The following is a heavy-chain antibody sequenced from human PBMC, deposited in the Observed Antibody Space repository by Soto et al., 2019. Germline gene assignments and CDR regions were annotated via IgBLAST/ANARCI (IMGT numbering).Heavy chain of an antibody. V-gene: IGHV3-7*01. D-gene: IGHD3-3*01. CDR1: GFTFSSYW. CDR2: IKQDGSEK. J-gene: IGHJ6*03. Sequence: GGSLRLSCAASGFTFSSYWMSWVRQAPGKGLEWVANIKQDGSEKYYVDSVKGRFTISRDNAKNSLYLQMNSLRAEDTAVYYCARDRSGYYIGGRLYYYYYMDVWGKGTTVTVSS. CDR3: ARDRSGYYIGGRLYYYYYMDV.